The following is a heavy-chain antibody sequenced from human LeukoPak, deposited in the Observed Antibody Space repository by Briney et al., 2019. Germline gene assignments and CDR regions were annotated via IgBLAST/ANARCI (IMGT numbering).Heavy chain of an antibody. V-gene: IGHV3-48*03. J-gene: IGHJ3*01. D-gene: IGHD5-18*01. Sequence: GGSLRLSCAASGFTFSSYEMKWVRQAPGKGLDWVSLISSGGSATYYADSVKGRFTISRDNAKNSLYLQMNSLRSEDTAVYYCAREVYSYALDALDLWGQGTMVTVSS. CDR3: AREVYSYALDALDL. CDR1: GFTFSSYE. CDR2: ISSGGSAT.